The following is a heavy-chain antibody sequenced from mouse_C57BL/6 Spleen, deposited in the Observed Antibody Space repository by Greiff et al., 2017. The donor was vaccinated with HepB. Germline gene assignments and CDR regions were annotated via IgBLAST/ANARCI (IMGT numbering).Heavy chain of an antibody. D-gene: IGHD1-1*02. CDR3: ARRYDYAMDY. CDR1: GYTFTSYW. Sequence: VQLQQPGAELVRPGSSVKLSCKASGYTFTSYWMHWVKQRPIQGLEWIGNIDPSDSETHYNQKFKDKATLTVDKSSSTAYMQLSSLTSEDSAVYYCARRYDYAMDYWGQGTSVTVSS. V-gene: IGHV1-52*01. CDR2: IDPSDSET. J-gene: IGHJ4*01.